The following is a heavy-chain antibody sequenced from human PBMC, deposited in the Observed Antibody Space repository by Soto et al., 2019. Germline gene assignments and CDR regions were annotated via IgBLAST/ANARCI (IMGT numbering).Heavy chain of an antibody. CDR3: ARDPRTYENSRN. V-gene: IGHV4-4*02. Sequence: QVQLRESGPGLVRPSGTLSLTCAVSGGTISSSFWWTWVRQPPGKGLGWIGEIYHIGITHYNPSLXSXXTISVDKATNRFSLKLNSVTAADTAVYYCARDPRTYENSRNWGQGILVTVSS. D-gene: IGHD3-22*01. CDR1: GGTISSSFW. J-gene: IGHJ4*02. CDR2: IYHIGIT.